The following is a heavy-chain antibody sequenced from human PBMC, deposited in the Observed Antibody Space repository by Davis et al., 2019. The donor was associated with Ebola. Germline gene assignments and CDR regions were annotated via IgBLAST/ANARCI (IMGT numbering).Heavy chain of an antibody. V-gene: IGHV1-3*04. CDR3: ARGVATGLSPVAGVLYNYYGMDV. CDR1: GYTFKIYG. Sequence: AASVKVSCKASGYTFKIYGMHWVRQAPGQRLEWMGWINTGNGNTKYSQKFQGRVTINRDTSVSTVYMEMSSLRSEDTGVYYCARGVATGLSPVAGVLYNYYGMDVWGQGTTVTVSS. D-gene: IGHD6-19*01. J-gene: IGHJ6*02. CDR2: INTGNGNT.